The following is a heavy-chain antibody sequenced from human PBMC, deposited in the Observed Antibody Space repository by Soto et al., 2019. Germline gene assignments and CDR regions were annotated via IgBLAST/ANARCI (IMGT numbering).Heavy chain of an antibody. V-gene: IGHV4-39*01. CDR3: ASLYYYDSSGYYWFFNY. Sequence: SETLSLTCTVSGGSISRSCYYWGWIRQPPGKGLEWIGSIYYSGSTNYNPSLKSRVTISVDTSKNQFSLKLSSVTAADTAVYYCASLYYYDSSGYYWFFNYWGQGTQVTVSS. CDR1: GGSISRSCYY. J-gene: IGHJ4*02. D-gene: IGHD3-22*01. CDR2: IYYSGST.